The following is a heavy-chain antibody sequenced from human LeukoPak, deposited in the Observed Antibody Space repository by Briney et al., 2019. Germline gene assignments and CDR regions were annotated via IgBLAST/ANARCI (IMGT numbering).Heavy chain of an antibody. Sequence: ASVKVSCKASGYTFTSYDINWVRQATGQGLEWIGWMNPNSGNTGYAQKFQGRVTITRNTSISTAYMELSSLRSEDTAVYYCARGLGVGAARNFDYWGQGTLVTVSS. V-gene: IGHV1-8*03. CDR3: ARGLGVGAARNFDY. J-gene: IGHJ4*02. D-gene: IGHD1-26*01. CDR2: MNPNSGNT. CDR1: GYTFTSYD.